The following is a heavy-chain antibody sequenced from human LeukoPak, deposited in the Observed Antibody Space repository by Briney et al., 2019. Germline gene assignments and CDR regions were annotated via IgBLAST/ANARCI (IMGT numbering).Heavy chain of an antibody. V-gene: IGHV4-30-4*08. CDR2: IYYSGST. CDR1: GGSISSGDYY. J-gene: IGHJ4*02. CDR3: ASRRVMVRGVMLDC. D-gene: IGHD3-10*01. Sequence: SETLSLTCTVSGGSISSGDYYWSWIRQPPGKGLEWIGYIYYSGSTYYNPSLKSRVTISVDTSKNQFSLKLSSVTAADTAVYYCASRRVMVRGVMLDCWGQRTLVTVSS.